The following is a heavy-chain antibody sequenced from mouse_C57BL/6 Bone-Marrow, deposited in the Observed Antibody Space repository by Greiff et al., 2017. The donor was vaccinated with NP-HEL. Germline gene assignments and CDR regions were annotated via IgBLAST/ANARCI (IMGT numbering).Heavy chain of an antibody. V-gene: IGHV1-69*01. J-gene: IGHJ1*03. D-gene: IGHD4-1*01. CDR1: GYTFTSYW. CDR3: VTGSPGYFDV. Sequence: QVQLQQPGAELVMPGASVKLSCKASGYTFTSYWLHWVKQRPGQGLEWIGEIDPSYSYTNYNQKFKGKSTLTVDKSSSTAYMQLSSLTSEDSAVYYCVTGSPGYFDVWGTGTTVTVSS. CDR2: IDPSYSYT.